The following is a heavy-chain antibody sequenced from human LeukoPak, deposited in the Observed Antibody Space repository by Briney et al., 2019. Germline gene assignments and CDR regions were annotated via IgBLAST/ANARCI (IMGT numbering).Heavy chain of an antibody. Sequence: GGSLKLSCAASGFTFSGSAMHWVRQASGKGLGWVGHVRSKHNNYATAYAASVKGRFTISRDDSKNTASLQMNSLRAEDTAVYYCARPWIQLWVFDYWGQGTLVTVSS. CDR2: VRSKHNNYAT. CDR1: GFTFSGSA. CDR3: ARPWIQLWVFDY. D-gene: IGHD5-18*01. J-gene: IGHJ4*02. V-gene: IGHV3-73*01.